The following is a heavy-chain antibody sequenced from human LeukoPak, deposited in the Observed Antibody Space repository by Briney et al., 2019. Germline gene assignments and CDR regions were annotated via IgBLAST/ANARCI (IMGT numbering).Heavy chain of an antibody. J-gene: IGHJ4*02. CDR3: ARDTGGYCSGGSCGVDY. V-gene: IGHV4-31*03. Sequence: PSETLSLTCTVSGGPISSGGYYWSWIRQHPGKGLEWIGYIYYSGSTYYNPSLKSRVTISVDTSKNQFSLKLSSVTAPDTAVYYCARDTGGYCSGGSCGVDYWGQGTLVTVSS. CDR2: IYYSGST. D-gene: IGHD2-15*01. CDR1: GGPISSGGYY.